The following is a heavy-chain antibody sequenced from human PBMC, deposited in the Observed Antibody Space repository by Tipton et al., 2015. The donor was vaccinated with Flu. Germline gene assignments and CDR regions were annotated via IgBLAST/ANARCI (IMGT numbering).Heavy chain of an antibody. J-gene: IGHJ5*02. Sequence: QVQLVQSGAEVKKPGASVKVSCKASGGTFSSYAISWVRQAPGQGLEWMGGIIPIFGTANYAQKFQGRVTITADESTSTAYMEWSSRISEDPSVSSCAGVCSRNGCYPYPPTGGWFAPGAQGTLVPVSS. D-gene: IGHD2-2*01. V-gene: IGHV1-69*01. CDR1: GGTFSSYA. CDR3: AGVCSRNGCYPYPPTGGWFAP. CDR2: IIPIFGTA.